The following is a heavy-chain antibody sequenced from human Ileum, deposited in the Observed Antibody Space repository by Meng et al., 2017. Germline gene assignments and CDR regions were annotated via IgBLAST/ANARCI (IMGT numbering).Heavy chain of an antibody. J-gene: IGHJ4*02. V-gene: IGHV4-4*02. D-gene: IGHD5-12*01. Sequence: QVQLQEAGPGLGKPSGTLSLTCAVVVDSISSGTLWNWVRQSPGKGLEWIGEIFHGGTTNYNPSLKNRVTLLMDKSKNQFSLQLTSVTAADTAVFYCARGIGDIRVGFDYWGQGILVTVSS. CDR2: IFHGGTT. CDR3: ARGIGDIRVGFDY. CDR1: VDSISSGTL.